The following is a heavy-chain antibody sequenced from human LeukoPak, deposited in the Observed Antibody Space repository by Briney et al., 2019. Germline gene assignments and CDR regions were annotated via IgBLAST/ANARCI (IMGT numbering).Heavy chain of an antibody. D-gene: IGHD2-2*01. CDR3: ARDDIVVVPAARSWFDP. CDR2: ISAYNGNT. CDR1: GYTFTSYG. J-gene: IGHJ5*02. Sequence: ASVKVSCKASGYTFTSYGISWVRQAPGQGLEWMGWISAYNGNTNYAQKLQGRVTMATDTSTSTAYMELRSLRSDGTAVYYCARDDIVVVPAARSWFDPWGQGTLVTVSS. V-gene: IGHV1-18*01.